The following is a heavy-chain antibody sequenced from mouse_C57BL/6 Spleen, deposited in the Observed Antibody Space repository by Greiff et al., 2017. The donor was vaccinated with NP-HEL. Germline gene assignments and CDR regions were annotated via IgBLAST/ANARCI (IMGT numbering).Heavy chain of an antibody. CDR1: GYSITSGYY. Sequence: DVQLQESGPGLVKPSQSLSLTCSVTGYSITSGYYWNWIRQFPGNKLEWMGYISYDGSNNYNPSLKNRISISRDTSKNQFFLKLNSVTTEDTATYYCAGNYDDYAMDYWGQGTSVTVSS. CDR2: ISYDGSN. D-gene: IGHD2-4*01. CDR3: AGNYDDYAMDY. J-gene: IGHJ4*01. V-gene: IGHV3-6*01.